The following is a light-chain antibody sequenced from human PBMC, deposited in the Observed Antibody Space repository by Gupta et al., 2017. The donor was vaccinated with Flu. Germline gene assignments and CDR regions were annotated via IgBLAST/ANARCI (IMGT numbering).Light chain of an antibody. CDR3: SSYTSISTFYV. V-gene: IGLV2-14*01. J-gene: IGLJ1*01. CDR1: SSDVGRSDS. CDR2: DVS. Sequence: QSALTQPASVSGSPGQSITISCTGTSSDVGRSDSVSWYQQHPGKAPTLLIYDVSNRPSGVSSRFSCSKSGNTASLTISGLQAEDETDYYCSSYTSISTFYVFGTGTKVTGL.